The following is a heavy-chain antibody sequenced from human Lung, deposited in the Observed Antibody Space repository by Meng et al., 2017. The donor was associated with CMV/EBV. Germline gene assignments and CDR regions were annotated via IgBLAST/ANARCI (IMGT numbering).Heavy chain of an antibody. CDR3: ARVDGTYYDFWSGSVGSWFDP. CDR1: GGSISSYY. J-gene: IGHJ5*02. V-gene: IGHV4-59*01. CDR2: IYYSGST. D-gene: IGHD3-3*01. Sequence: SETLSLXCTVSGGSISSYYWSWIRQPPGKGLEWIGYIYYSGSTNYNPSLKSRVTISVDTSKNQFSLKLSSVTAADTAVYYCARVDGTYYDFWSGSVGSWFDPWGKGTLVTVSS.